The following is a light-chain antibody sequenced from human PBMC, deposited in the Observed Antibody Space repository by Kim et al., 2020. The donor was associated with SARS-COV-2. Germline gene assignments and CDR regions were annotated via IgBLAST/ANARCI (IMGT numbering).Light chain of an antibody. V-gene: IGKV3-20*01. CDR2: GAS. CDR3: QQYGSSLYT. CDR1: QSGSSSY. J-gene: IGKJ2*01. Sequence: LSPVERATLSCRASQSGSSSYLAWYQQKPGQAPRLLIYGASSRATGIPDRFSGSGSGTDFTLTISRLEPEDFAVYYCQQYGSSLYTFGQGTKLEI.